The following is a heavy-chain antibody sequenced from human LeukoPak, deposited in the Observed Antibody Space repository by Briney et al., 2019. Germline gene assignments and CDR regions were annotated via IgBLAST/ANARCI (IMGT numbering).Heavy chain of an antibody. V-gene: IGHV1-2*02. CDR2: INPKGGGT. CDR1: GYTFTSYY. Sequence: GASVKVSCKASGYTFTSYYIHWVRQAPGQGLEWMGWINPKGGGTKYAQKFQGRVTMTRDTSISTAYMDLSRLRSDDTAVYYCARIRYEGGWGFDYWGQGTLVTVSS. D-gene: IGHD6-19*01. CDR3: ARIRYEGGWGFDY. J-gene: IGHJ4*02.